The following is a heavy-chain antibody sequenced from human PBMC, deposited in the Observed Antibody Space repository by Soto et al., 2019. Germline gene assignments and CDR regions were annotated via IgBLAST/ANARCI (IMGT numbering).Heavy chain of an antibody. V-gene: IGHV3-53*01. J-gene: IGHJ4*02. CDR1: GFTVSSSY. D-gene: IGHD6-13*01. CDR3: ASNRYSSSWPHKYYFDY. CDR2: IYSGGST. Sequence: GGSLRLSCAASGFTVSSSYMSWVRQAPGKGLEWVSVIYSGGSTYYADSVKGRFTISRDNSKNTLYLQMNSLRAEDTAVYYCASNRYSSSWPHKYYFDYWGQGTLVTVSS.